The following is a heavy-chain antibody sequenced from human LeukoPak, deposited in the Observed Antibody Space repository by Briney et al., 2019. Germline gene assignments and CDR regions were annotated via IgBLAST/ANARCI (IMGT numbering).Heavy chain of an antibody. J-gene: IGHJ4*02. D-gene: IGHD2-15*01. Sequence: PGGSLRLSCAASGFTFSSYSMNWVRQAPGKGLEWVSSISSSSSYIYYADPVKGRFTISRDNAKNSLYLQMNSLRAEDTAVYYCARDVVVAAKLDYWGQGTLVTVSS. CDR3: ARDVVVAAKLDY. CDR2: ISSSSSYI. CDR1: GFTFSSYS. V-gene: IGHV3-21*01.